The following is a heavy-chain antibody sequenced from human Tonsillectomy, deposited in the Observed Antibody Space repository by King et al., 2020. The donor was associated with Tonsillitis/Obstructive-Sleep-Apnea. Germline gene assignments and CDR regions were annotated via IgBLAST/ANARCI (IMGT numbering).Heavy chain of an antibody. CDR1: GYSFTSYW. CDR2: IYPGDSDT. V-gene: IGHV5-51*01. Sequence: QLVQSGAEVKKPGESLKISCKGSGYSFTSYWIGWVRQMPGKGLEWMGIIYPGDSDTRYSPSFQGQVTISADKSISTAYLQWSSLKASDTAMYYCARLDCSGGSCYSPTYYYYYCMDVWGKGTTVTVSS. D-gene: IGHD2-15*01. J-gene: IGHJ6*03. CDR3: ARLDCSGGSCYSPTYYYYYCMDV.